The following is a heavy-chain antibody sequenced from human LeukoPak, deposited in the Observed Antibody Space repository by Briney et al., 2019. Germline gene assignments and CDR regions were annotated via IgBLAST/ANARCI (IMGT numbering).Heavy chain of an antibody. CDR1: GDSMSSDY. CDR2: IYFSGST. V-gene: IGHV4-4*09. J-gene: IGHJ3*02. CDR3: ARVAHYAGNEHDAFDI. Sequence: PSETLSLTCNVSGDSMSSDYWSWLRQPPGKGLEWIGHIYFSGSTIYNPSLNSRVTISVDLSRNQFSLKVRSVTAADTAVYSCARVAHYAGNEHDAFDIWGQGTMVTVSS. D-gene: IGHD4-23*01.